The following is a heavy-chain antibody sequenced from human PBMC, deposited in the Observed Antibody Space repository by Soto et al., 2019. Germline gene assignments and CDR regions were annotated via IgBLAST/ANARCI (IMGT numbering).Heavy chain of an antibody. CDR2: ISGSGGST. V-gene: IGHV3-23*01. D-gene: IGHD1-1*01. CDR3: AKVRFPAVQLYYFDY. J-gene: IGHJ4*02. CDR1: GFTFSSYA. Sequence: GGSLRLSCAASGFTFSSYAMSWVRQAPGKGLEWVSAISGSGGSTYYADSVKGRFTISRDNSKNTLYLQMNGLRAEDTAVYYCAKVRFPAVQLYYFDYWGQGTLVTVSS.